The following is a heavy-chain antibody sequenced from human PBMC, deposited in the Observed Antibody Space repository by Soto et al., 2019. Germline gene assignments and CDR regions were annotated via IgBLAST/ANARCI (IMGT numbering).Heavy chain of an antibody. D-gene: IGHD3-9*01. CDR1: GYAFTSYT. V-gene: IGHV1-18*01. J-gene: IGHJ4*02. CDR2: ISAYSGNT. Sequence: QVQLVQSGAEVKKPGASVKVSCKASGYAFTSYTISWVRQAPGQGLEWMAWISAYSGNTNYAQKLQGRVTVTTDTSASTPYMEVRSLKSDDTAVYYCASQYYILTGYYLEVGYWGQGTLVTVSS. CDR3: ASQYYILTGYYLEVGY.